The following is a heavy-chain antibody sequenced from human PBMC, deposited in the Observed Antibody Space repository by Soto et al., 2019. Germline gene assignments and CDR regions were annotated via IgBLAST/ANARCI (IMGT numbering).Heavy chain of an antibody. J-gene: IGHJ4*02. Sequence: GGSLRLSCAASGFTFSSYWMHWVRQAPGKGLVWVSRINSDGSSTSYADSVKGRFTISRDNAKNTLYLQMNSLRAEDTAVYYCAIRASYYDSGGYFDYWGQGTLVTVSS. D-gene: IGHD3-22*01. CDR3: AIRASYYDSGGYFDY. CDR2: INSDGSST. V-gene: IGHV3-74*01. CDR1: GFTFSSYW.